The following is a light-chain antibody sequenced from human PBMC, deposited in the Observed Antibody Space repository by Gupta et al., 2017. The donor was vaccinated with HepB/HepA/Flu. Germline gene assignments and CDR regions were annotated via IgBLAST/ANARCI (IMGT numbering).Light chain of an antibody. CDR1: SSNIGNDN. CDR2: NDN. CDR3: VGWDDSLSGYV. J-gene: IGLJ1*01. V-gene: IGLV1-47*02. Sequence: QPVLTQPPSASGTPGQRVTISCSGSSSNIGNDNAYWYQQLPGTAPKPLIYNDNQRPSGVPDRFSGSKYGTTASLAISGLRAEEEADYYCVGWDDSLSGYVFGAGTKVTVL.